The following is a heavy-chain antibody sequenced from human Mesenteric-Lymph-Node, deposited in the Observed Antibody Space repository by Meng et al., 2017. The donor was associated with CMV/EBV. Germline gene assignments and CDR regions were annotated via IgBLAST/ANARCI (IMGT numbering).Heavy chain of an antibody. J-gene: IGHJ6*02. Sequence: GESLKISCEASGFTFSDYNMNWVRQSPGKGLEWVSSIRSGSPSIYYADSVKGRFISSTDNAKNSLYLQMNSLRAEDTAVYYCVRDSANTISTSPFFYYGMNVWGQGTTVTVSS. V-gene: IGHV3-21*01. D-gene: IGHD5-24*01. CDR2: IRSGSPSI. CDR3: VRDSANTISTSPFFYYGMNV. CDR1: GFTFSDYN.